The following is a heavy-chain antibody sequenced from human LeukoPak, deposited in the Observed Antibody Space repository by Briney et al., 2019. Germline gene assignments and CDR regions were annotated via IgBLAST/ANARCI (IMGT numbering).Heavy chain of an antibody. CDR1: GYTFTSYY. CDR2: INPSGDST. D-gene: IGHD6-13*01. V-gene: IGHV1-46*01. J-gene: IGHJ4*02. CDR3: ARARRIAAAGTGPSYGTLPDY. Sequence: ASVKVSCKASGYTFTSYYMHWVRQAPGQGLEWMGIINPSGDSTSYAQKLQGRVTMTRDTSTSTVYMELSSLRSEDTAVYYCARARRIAAAGTGPSYGTLPDYWGQGTLVTVSS.